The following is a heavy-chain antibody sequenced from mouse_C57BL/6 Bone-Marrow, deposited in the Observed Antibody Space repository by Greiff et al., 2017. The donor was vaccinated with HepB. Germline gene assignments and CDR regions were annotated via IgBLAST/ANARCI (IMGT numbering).Heavy chain of an antibody. CDR2: IDPSDSET. J-gene: IGHJ1*03. Sequence: QVQLQQPGAELVRPGSSVKLSCKASGYTFTSYWMHWVKQSPIQGLEWIGNIDPSDSETHYNQKFKDKATLTVDKSSSTAYMQLSSLTSEDSAVYYCARWGTTVDWYFDVWGTGTTVTVSS. D-gene: IGHD1-1*01. V-gene: IGHV1-52*01. CDR1: GYTFTSYW. CDR3: ARWGTTVDWYFDV.